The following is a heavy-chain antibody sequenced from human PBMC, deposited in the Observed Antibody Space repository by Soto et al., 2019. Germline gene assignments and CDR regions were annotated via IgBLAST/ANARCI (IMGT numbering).Heavy chain of an antibody. D-gene: IGHD6-13*01. CDR2: INSDGSST. V-gene: IGHV3-74*01. CDR3: AKGFYIAASGIEY. J-gene: IGHJ4*02. CDR1: GFTVSSYW. Sequence: EVQLVESGGGLVQPGGSLRLSCAASGFTVSSYWMHWVRQAPGKGLMWVSRINSDGSSTSYADSVKGRFTISRDNAKKTWYLQMNSLRAEDTAVYYCAKGFYIAASGIEYWGQGTLVTVSS.